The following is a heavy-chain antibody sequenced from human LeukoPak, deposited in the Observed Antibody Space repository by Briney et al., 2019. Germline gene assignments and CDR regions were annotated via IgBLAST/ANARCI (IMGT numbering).Heavy chain of an antibody. V-gene: IGHV1-18*01. CDR3: ARLDTDMVYWYSDL. CDR2: ISDHNGNT. CDR1: GYTFIKYG. D-gene: IGHD5-18*01. J-gene: IGHJ2*01. Sequence: AAVKVSCKASGYTFIKYGISWVRQAPGQGIEWMGWISDHNGNTNYAKKVQGRVTMTADISTSTAYMELRSLRSDDTAVYYCARLDTDMVYWYSDLWGRGTLVTVS.